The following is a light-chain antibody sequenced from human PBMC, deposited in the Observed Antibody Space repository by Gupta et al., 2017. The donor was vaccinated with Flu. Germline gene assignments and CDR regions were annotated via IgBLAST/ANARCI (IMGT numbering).Light chain of an antibody. CDR3: QQRRSCPQSRT. CDR1: QSVSNF. CDR2: DIS. J-gene: IGKJ4*01. Sequence: EIVLTQSPATLSLSPGERVTLSCRASQSVSNFLAWYQQKPGQAPRLLMFDISNRATGIPARFSGSGSGADFSLTISSLEPEDGAFYYCQQRRSCPQSRTFGGGTKVEIK. V-gene: IGKV3-11*01.